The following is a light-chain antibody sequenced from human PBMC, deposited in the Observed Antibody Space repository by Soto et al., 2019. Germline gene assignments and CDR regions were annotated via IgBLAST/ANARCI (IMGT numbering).Light chain of an antibody. CDR3: SSYAGSHTYEV. Sequence: QSVLTQPASVSGSPGQSITISCTRSSTDFENYNLVSWYQHCPDKAPKLIIYEGTKRPSEISDRFSGSESDTTASLTISGLQTEDEADYHCSSYAGSHTYEVFGGGTKVTVL. V-gene: IGLV2-23*01. J-gene: IGLJ3*02. CDR2: EGT. CDR1: STDFENYNL.